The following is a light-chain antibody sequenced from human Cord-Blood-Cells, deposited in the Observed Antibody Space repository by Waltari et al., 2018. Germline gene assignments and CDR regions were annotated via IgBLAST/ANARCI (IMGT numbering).Light chain of an antibody. CDR3: MQALQTPIT. Sequence: DIVRTQSPLSLPVTPGEPASISCRSSQSLLHSNASNYLDWYLQKPGQSPQLLLYLGSKRASGVPGRFSDSGSGTDFTLKSSRVEAEEVGVYYCMQALQTPITFGQGTRLEIK. CDR1: QSLLHSNASNY. CDR2: LGS. V-gene: IGKV2-28*01. J-gene: IGKJ5*01.